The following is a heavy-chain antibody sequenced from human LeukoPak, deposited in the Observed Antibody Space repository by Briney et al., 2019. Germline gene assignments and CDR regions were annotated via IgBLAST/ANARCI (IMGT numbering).Heavy chain of an antibody. Sequence: ASVKVSCKASGYTLASYYMHWVRQAPGQGLEWMGIINPSGGSTTYAQKFQGRVTMTRDTSTSTVYVELSSLRSEDTAVYYCARDSTPTYYSGTYYFEYWGQGTLVTVSS. D-gene: IGHD1-26*01. CDR2: INPSGGST. V-gene: IGHV1-46*01. J-gene: IGHJ4*02. CDR1: GYTLASYY. CDR3: ARDSTPTYYSGTYYFEY.